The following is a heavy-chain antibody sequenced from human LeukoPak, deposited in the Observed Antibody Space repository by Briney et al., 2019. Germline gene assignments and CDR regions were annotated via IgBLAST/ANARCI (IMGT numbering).Heavy chain of an antibody. CDR3: ARAQTYGDSRLLLDY. D-gene: IGHD4-17*01. V-gene: IGHV3-48*01. CDR1: GFTFSTYS. CDR2: IDSGSNNI. J-gene: IGHJ4*02. Sequence: PGGSLRLSCAASGFTFSTYSMNWVRQAPGKGLEWVSDIDSGSNNIHYADSVKGRFTISRDDAKNSLYLQMDSLRVEDTALYYCARAQTYGDSRLLLDYWGQGTLVTVSS.